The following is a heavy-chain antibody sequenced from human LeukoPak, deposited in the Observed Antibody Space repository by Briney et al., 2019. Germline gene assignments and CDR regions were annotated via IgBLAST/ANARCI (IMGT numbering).Heavy chain of an antibody. J-gene: IGHJ4*02. CDR3: ASIYGDHAVDF. V-gene: IGHV3-21*01. Sequence: PGGSLRLSCAASGFTFSTYSMNWVRQAPGKGLEWVSSISSGSSYISYADSVKGRFTVSRDNAKNSLYLQMNSLRAEDTAVYYCASIYGDHAVDFWSQGTLVTVSS. D-gene: IGHD4-17*01. CDR1: GFTFSTYS. CDR2: ISSGSSYI.